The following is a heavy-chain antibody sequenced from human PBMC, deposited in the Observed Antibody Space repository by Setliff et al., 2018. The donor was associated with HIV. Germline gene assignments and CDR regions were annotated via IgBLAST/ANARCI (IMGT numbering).Heavy chain of an antibody. D-gene: IGHD6-19*01. J-gene: IGHJ4*02. CDR1: QSLVTHYH. CDR3: ARNSFPVGVTGTGPLFDY. Sequence: GASVKVSCKASQSLVTHYHLHWVRQAPGQGLEWMGRIDPQNAGTNFPQKFQGRVTMTWDRSTRTAYMELRSLTFDDTAVYYCARNSFPVGVTGTGPLFDYWGQGTLVTVSS. CDR2: IDPQNAGT. V-gene: IGHV1-2*06.